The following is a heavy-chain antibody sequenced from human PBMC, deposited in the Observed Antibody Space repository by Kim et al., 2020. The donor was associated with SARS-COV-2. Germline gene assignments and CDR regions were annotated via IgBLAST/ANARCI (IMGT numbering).Heavy chain of an antibody. V-gene: IGHV3-30*04. CDR1: GFTFSSYA. D-gene: IGHD3-22*01. CDR3: ARAWGLIVVVNYFDY. Sequence: GGSLRLSCAASGFTFSSYAMHWVRQAPGKGLEWVAVISYDGSNKYYADSVKGRFTISRDNSKNTLYLQMNSLRAEDTAVYYCARAWGLIVVVNYFDYWGQGTLVTVSS. CDR2: ISYDGSNK. J-gene: IGHJ4*02.